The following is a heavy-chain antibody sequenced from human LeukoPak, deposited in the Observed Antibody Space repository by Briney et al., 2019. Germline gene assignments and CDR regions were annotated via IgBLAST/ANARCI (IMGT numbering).Heavy chain of an antibody. CDR2: SRINAGT. CDR1: AVSITSYH. D-gene: IGHD3-22*01. V-gene: IGHV4-4*07. J-gene: IGHJ4*02. CDR3: ARDGLYNFGYSYFDN. Sequence: SETLSLTCSVSAVSITSYHWSWIRQPAGKGLEWIGRSRINAGTNYNPSLKSRVTLSTDTSKNQFSLKLTSVTAADTAVYYCARDGLYNFGYSYFDNWGQGILVTVFS.